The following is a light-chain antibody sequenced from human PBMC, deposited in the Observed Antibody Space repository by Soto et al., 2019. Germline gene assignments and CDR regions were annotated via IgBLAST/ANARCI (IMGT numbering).Light chain of an antibody. J-gene: IGKJ4*01. V-gene: IGKV3-15*01. CDR3: QQYHTWPIT. CDR1: QGVSRK. Sequence: DIVMTQSPATLSVAPGERGTFSCRASQGVSRKLAWYQPKPGQAPRLLISGASTVATGIPARFSGSGSGTEFTLTISSLQSEDCAIYYCQQYHTWPITFGGGTKVEIK. CDR2: GAS.